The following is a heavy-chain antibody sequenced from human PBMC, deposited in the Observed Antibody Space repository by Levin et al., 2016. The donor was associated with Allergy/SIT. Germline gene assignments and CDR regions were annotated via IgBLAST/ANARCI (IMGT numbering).Heavy chain of an antibody. V-gene: IGHV1-3*01. J-gene: IGHJ5*02. Sequence: WVRQAPGQRLEWMGWINAGNGNTKYSQKFQGRVTITRDTSASTAYMELSSLRSEDTAVYYCARDRYCSSTSCYAGRGWFDPWGQGTLVTVSS. CDR3: ARDRYCSSTSCYAGRGWFDP. CDR2: INAGNGNT. D-gene: IGHD2-2*01.